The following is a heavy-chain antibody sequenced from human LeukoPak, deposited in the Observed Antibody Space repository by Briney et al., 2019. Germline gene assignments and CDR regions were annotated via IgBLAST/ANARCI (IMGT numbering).Heavy chain of an antibody. CDR1: GFTFSSYA. V-gene: IGHV3-30-3*01. J-gene: IGHJ4*02. Sequence: GGSLRLSCVGSGFTFSSYAMHWVRQAPGKGLEWVADIFYGGNNKYYADSVKGRFTISRDDSKNTLYLQMNSLRAEDMAVYYCAREGIAVAGSYDYWGQGTLVTVSS. CDR2: IFYGGNNK. D-gene: IGHD6-19*01. CDR3: AREGIAVAGSYDY.